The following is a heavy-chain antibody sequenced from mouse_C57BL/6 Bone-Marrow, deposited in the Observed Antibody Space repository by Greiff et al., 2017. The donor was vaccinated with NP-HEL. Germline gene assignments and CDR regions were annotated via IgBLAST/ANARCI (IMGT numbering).Heavy chain of an antibody. CDR1: GYTFTDYE. CDR3: TRSDSNYDYFDY. V-gene: IGHV1-15*01. CDR2: IDPENGGT. J-gene: IGHJ2*01. Sequence: VQLQQSGAELVRPGASVTLSCRASGYTFTDYEMHWVKQTPVHGLEWIGAIDPENGGTAYNQKFKGKAILTADKSSSTAYMELRSLTSEDSAVYYCTRSDSNYDYFDYWGQGTTLTVSS. D-gene: IGHD2-5*01.